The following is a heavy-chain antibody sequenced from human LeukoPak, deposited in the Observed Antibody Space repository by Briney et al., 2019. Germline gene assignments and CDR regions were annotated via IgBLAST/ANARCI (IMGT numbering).Heavy chain of an antibody. V-gene: IGHV1-24*01. Sequence: ASVKVSCKVSGYTLTELSMHWVRQAPGKGLEWMGGFYPEDGETIYAQKFQGRVTMTEDTSTDTAYMELSSLRSEDTAVYYCATAYYYDVPPYAFDIWGQGTMVTVSS. CDR1: GYTLTELS. D-gene: IGHD3-22*01. CDR3: ATAYYYDVPPYAFDI. CDR2: FYPEDGET. J-gene: IGHJ3*02.